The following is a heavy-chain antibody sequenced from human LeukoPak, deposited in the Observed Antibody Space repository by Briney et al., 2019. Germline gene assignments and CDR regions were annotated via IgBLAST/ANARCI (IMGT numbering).Heavy chain of an antibody. Sequence: GGSLRLSCAASGFTFSSYGMHWVRQAPGKGLEWVAVIWYDGSNKYYADSVKGRFTISRDNSKNTLYLQMNSLRAEDTAVYYCARGLAGSSSGTLSVFDYWGQGTLVTVSS. CDR1: GFTFSSYG. V-gene: IGHV3-33*01. D-gene: IGHD3-10*01. CDR3: ARGLAGSSSGTLSVFDY. J-gene: IGHJ4*02. CDR2: IWYDGSNK.